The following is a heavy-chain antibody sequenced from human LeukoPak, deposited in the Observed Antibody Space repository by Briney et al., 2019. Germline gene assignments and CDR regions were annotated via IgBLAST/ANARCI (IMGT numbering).Heavy chain of an antibody. V-gene: IGHV3-7*01. Sequence: PGGSLRLSCAASGFTFSSYWMSWVRQIPGKGLEWVANINQDGTEKYYVDSVRGRFTISRDDDKNSLSLQMNSLRAEDTALYYCGRYSTSWSSDYFDFWGQGTLVTVSS. CDR1: GFTFSSYW. D-gene: IGHD2-2*01. J-gene: IGHJ4*02. CDR2: INQDGTEK. CDR3: GRYSTSWSSDYFDF.